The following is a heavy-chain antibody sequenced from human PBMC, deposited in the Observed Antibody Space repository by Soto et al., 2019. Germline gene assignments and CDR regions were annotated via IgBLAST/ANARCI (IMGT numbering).Heavy chain of an antibody. CDR2: ISAYNGNT. J-gene: IGHJ3*02. CDR3: ARTRSVRGSFRSDDAFDI. CDR1: GYTFTSYG. Sequence: QVQLVQSGAEVKKPGASVKVSCKASGYTFTSYGISWVRQAPGQGLEWMGWISAYNGNTNYAQKLQVRVTMTTDKTTSTAYLELRSMRSDDTAVYYCARTRSVRGSFRSDDAFDIWGQGTMVTVSS. D-gene: IGHD3-16*02. V-gene: IGHV1-18*01.